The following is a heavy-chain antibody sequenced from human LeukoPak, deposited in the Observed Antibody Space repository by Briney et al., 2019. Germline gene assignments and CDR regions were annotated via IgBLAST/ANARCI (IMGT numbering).Heavy chain of an antibody. CDR3: AREASYYYYMDV. V-gene: IGHV4-59*01. CDR1: GGSISSYY. J-gene: IGHJ6*03. CDR2: IYYSGST. Sequence: SETLSLTCTVSGGSISSYYWSWIRQPPGKGLEWIGYIYYSGSTNYNPSLKSRVTISVDTSKNQFSLKLTSVTAADTAVYYCAREASYYYYMDVWGKGTTVTVSS.